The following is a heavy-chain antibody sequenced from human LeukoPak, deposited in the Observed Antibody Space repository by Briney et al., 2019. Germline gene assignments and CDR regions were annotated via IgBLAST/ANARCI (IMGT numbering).Heavy chain of an antibody. CDR2: IDYSGST. Sequence: PSETLSLTCTVSGGSISSYYWNWVRQPPGKGLEWIGYIDYSGSTNYNPSLKSRVTISVDTSKNQLSLKLSSVTAADTAVYYCARRGSNWGYYFDYWGQGTLVTVSS. CDR1: GGSISSYY. J-gene: IGHJ4*02. CDR3: ARRGSNWGYYFDY. V-gene: IGHV4-59*08. D-gene: IGHD7-27*01.